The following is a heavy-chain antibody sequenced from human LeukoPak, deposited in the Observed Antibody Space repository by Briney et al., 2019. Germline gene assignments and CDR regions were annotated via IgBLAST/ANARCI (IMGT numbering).Heavy chain of an antibody. V-gene: IGHV3-30*02. CDR1: GFTFRSYV. CDR2: MRYYGSNK. CDR3: AKDSYYYYIDV. Sequence: GGSLRLSCAPSGFTFRSYVMHGLRQAPGKGREGVTFMRYYGSNKYYTDSVKGRFPISRDNSKNTLYLQMNSLRPEDTAVYYCAKDSYYYYIDVWGKGTTVTV. J-gene: IGHJ6*03.